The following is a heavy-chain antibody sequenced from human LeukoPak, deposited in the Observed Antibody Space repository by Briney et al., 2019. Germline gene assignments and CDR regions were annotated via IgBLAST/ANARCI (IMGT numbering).Heavy chain of an antibody. J-gene: IGHJ4*02. D-gene: IGHD3-10*01. Sequence: TGGSLRLSCAASGFTFSIYTMVWVRQAPAKGLEWVAGTSYDGSNKYYADSVKGRFTISRDNSNNTLYLQMSSLRGEDTAVYYCARDWGVDSWGQGTLVTVSS. CDR2: TSYDGSNK. CDR3: ARDWGVDS. CDR1: GFTFSIYT. V-gene: IGHV3-30-3*01.